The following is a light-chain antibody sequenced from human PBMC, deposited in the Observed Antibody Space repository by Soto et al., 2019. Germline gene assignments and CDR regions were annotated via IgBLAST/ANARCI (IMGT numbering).Light chain of an antibody. V-gene: IGKV1-39*01. CDR1: QSVARF. J-gene: IGKJ5*01. CDR3: QQNYSPPPVT. Sequence: DIQMTQSPSSLSASVGDRVTITCRASQSVARFLKWYQQKPGKAPKLLIFAASSLQSGVPSRFSGSGSGTHFTLTINSLQPEDFATYYCQQNYSPPPVTFGQGTRLEIK. CDR2: AAS.